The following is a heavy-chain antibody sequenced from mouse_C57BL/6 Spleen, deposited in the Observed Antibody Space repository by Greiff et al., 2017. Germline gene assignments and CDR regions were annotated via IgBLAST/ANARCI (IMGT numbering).Heavy chain of an antibody. CDR1: GYTFTSYW. CDR2: IHPNSGST. J-gene: IGHJ2*01. CDR3: ARGGGNYGDYFDY. V-gene: IGHV1-64*01. Sequence: QVQLQQSGAELVKPGASVKLSCKASGYTFTSYWMHWVKQRPGQGLEWIGMIHPNSGSTNYNEKFKSKATLTVDKSSSTAYMQLSSLTSEDSAVYYCARGGGNYGDYFDYWGQGTTLTVSS. D-gene: IGHD2-1*01.